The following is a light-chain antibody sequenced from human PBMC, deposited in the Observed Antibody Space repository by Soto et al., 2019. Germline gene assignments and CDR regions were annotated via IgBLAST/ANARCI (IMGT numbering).Light chain of an antibody. CDR3: AACDDSLSGVV. J-gene: IGLJ2*01. CDR1: SSNIGTNT. V-gene: IGLV1-44*01. Sequence: QSVLTQPPSASGTPGQRVTISCSGSSSNIGTNTVNWYQQLPGTAPTLLIYRDQRPSGVPDRFSGSKSGTSASLAISGLQSEDEADYYCAACDDSLSGVVFGGGTKLTVL. CDR2: RD.